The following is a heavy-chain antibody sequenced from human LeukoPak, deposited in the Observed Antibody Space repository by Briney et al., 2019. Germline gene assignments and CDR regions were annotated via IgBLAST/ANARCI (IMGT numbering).Heavy chain of an antibody. CDR1: GFTFSSYA. CDR2: ISYDGSDK. D-gene: IGHD2-2*01. CDR3: ARDPDCSSTSCYRGAFDI. V-gene: IGHV3-30*09. J-gene: IGHJ3*02. Sequence: GRSLRLSCAASGFTFSSYAMHWVRQAPGKGLEWVAVISYDGSDKYYADSVKGRFAISRDNSKNTLYLQMNSLRAEDSAVYYCARDPDCSSTSCYRGAFDIWGQGTMVTVSS.